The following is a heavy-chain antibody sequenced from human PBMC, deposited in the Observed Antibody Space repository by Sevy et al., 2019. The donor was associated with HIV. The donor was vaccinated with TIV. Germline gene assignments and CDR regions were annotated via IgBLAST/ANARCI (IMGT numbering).Heavy chain of an antibody. D-gene: IGHD3-22*01. J-gene: IGHJ4*02. CDR1: GYTLSELS. Sequence: ASVKVSCKVFGYTLSELSMHWVRQTPGKGLEWMGSFDPEDGETIYAQKFQGRVAMTEDTSTDPAYMELGSLRSEDTAVFYCAITKDYYDNSGYPFDYWGQGTLVTVSS. CDR2: FDPEDGET. V-gene: IGHV1-24*01. CDR3: AITKDYYDNSGYPFDY.